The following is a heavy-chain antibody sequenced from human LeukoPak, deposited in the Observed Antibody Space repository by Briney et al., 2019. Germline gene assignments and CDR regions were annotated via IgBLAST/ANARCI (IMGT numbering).Heavy chain of an antibody. CDR2: INPNSGGT. V-gene: IGHV1-2*02. Sequence: ASVKVSCKASGYTFTGYYMHWVRQAPGQGLEWMGWINPNSGGTNYAQKFQGRVTMTRDTSIITAYMELSRLRSDDTAVYYCARDRAGRMGNYDGDAFDIWGQGTMVTVSS. CDR1: GYTFTGYY. J-gene: IGHJ3*02. CDR3: ARDRAGRMGNYDGDAFDI. D-gene: IGHD4-11*01.